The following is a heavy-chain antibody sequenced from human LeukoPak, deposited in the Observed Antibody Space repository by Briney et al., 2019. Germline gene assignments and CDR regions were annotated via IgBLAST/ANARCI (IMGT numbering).Heavy chain of an antibody. Sequence: GGSLRLSCAASGFTFSSYAMSWVRQAPGKGLEWVSAISGSGGSTYYADSVKGRFTISRDNAKNSLYLQMNSLRAEDTAVYYCARVRYCSSTSCYRPDSFYFDYWGQGTLVTVSS. CDR1: GFTFSSYA. D-gene: IGHD2-2*02. CDR3: ARVRYCSSTSCYRPDSFYFDY. V-gene: IGHV3-23*01. CDR2: ISGSGGST. J-gene: IGHJ4*02.